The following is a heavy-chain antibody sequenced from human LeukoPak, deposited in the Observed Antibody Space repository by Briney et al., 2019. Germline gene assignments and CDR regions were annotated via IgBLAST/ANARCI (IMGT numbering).Heavy chain of an antibody. CDR2: IYYSGST. D-gene: IGHD5-24*01. Sequence: SQTLSLTCTVSGGSISSGGYYWSWIRQHPGKGLEWIGYIYYSGSTYYNPSLKSRVTISVDTSKNQFSLKLTSVTAADTAVYYCVRGERWLQLAYWGQGTLVIVSS. CDR1: GGSISSGGYY. V-gene: IGHV4-31*03. J-gene: IGHJ4*02. CDR3: VRGERWLQLAY.